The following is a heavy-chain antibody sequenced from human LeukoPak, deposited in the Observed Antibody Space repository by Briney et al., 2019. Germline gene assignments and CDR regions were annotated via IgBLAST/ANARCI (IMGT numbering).Heavy chain of an antibody. CDR2: IIPIFGAA. J-gene: IGHJ4*02. CDR3: ARYYSGWYYFDY. V-gene: IGHV1-69*01. Sequence: SVKVSCKASGGTFSSYAISWVRQAPGQGLEWVGGIIPIFGAANYAQKFQGRVTITADESTSTAYMELSSLRSEDTAVYYCARYYSGWYYFDYWGQGTLVTVSS. D-gene: IGHD6-19*01. CDR1: GGTFSSYA.